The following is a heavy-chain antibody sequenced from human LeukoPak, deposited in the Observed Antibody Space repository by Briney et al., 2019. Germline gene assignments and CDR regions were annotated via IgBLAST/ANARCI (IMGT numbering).Heavy chain of an antibody. J-gene: IGHJ3*02. CDR3: ARDLGYKDYVSAFDI. D-gene: IGHD5-24*01. Sequence: PGGSLRLSCAASGFTFDDYGMSWVRQAPGKGLEWISGTNWIGGTTGYAVSVKGRFTISRDSAKNSLYLQMNSLRAEDTAFYYCARDLGYKDYVSAFDIWGQGTMVTVSS. V-gene: IGHV3-20*04. CDR2: TNWIGGTT. CDR1: GFTFDDYG.